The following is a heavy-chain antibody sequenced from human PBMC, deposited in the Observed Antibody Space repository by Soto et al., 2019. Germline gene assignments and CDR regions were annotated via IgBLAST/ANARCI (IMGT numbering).Heavy chain of an antibody. V-gene: IGHV3-30*18. Sequence: GGSLRLSCAASGFTFSSYGMHWVRQAPGKGLEWVAVISYDGSNKYYADSVKGRFTISRDNSKNTLYLQMNSLRAEDTAVYYCAKVNTVATILGMDVWGQGTTVTVSS. D-gene: IGHD5-12*01. CDR1: GFTFSSYG. J-gene: IGHJ6*02. CDR2: ISYDGSNK. CDR3: AKVNTVATILGMDV.